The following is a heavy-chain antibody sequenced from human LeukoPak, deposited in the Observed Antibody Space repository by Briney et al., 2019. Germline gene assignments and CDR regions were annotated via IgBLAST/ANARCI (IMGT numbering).Heavy chain of an antibody. CDR1: GGTFSSYA. D-gene: IGHD3-22*01. CDR3: AREAGYYDSSGYYF. CDR2: IIPIFGTA. J-gene: IGHJ4*02. Sequence: ASVKVSCKASGGTFSSYAISWVRQAPGQGLGWMGRIIPIFGTANYAQKFQGRVTITTDESTSTAYMELSSLRSEDTAVYYCAREAGYYDSSGYYFWGQGTLVTVSS. V-gene: IGHV1-69*05.